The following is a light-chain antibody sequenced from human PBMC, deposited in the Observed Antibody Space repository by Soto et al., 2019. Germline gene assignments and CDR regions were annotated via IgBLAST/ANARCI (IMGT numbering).Light chain of an antibody. CDR2: GAS. V-gene: IGKV3-20*01. CDR1: QSVSSSY. J-gene: IGKJ2*01. CDR3: QQYGWSSYT. Sequence: EIVLTQSPGTLSSSPGERATLSCRASQSVSSSYLGWYQQKPRHAPMLLIDGASSSATGTPDRFSGSGSGTYFTLTISRLEPEDVAVYYCQQYGWSSYTFGQGTKLEIK.